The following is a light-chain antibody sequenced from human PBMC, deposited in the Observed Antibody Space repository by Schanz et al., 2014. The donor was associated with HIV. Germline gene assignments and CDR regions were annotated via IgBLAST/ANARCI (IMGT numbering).Light chain of an antibody. J-gene: IGKJ2*01. CDR1: QVVSSNY. Sequence: EIVLTQSPGTLSLSPGERATLRCRATQVVSSNYLAWYQQKPGLAPRLLIYGASSRATGIPDRFSGSGSGTDFTLTISRLEPEDFAVYYCQQYNNWPPGYTFGQGTKLEIK. V-gene: IGKV3-20*01. CDR3: QQYNNWPPGYT. CDR2: GAS.